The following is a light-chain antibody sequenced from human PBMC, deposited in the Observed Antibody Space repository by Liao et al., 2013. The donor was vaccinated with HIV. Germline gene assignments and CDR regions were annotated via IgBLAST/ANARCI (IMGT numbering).Light chain of an antibody. CDR1: NIGSKT. V-gene: IGLV3-21*01. CDR2: YDT. J-gene: IGLJ2*01. CDR3: QAWDRSAAVV. Sequence: SYELTQPPSVSVAPGKTARITCGGNNIGSKTVHWYQQKPGHAPTLVIYYDTNRPSGIPERFSGSNSGNTATLTISGTQAMDEADYFCQAWDRSAAVVFGGGTKLTVL.